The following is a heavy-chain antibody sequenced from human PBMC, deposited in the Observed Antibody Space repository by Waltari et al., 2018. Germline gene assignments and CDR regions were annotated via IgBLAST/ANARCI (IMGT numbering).Heavy chain of an antibody. V-gene: IGHV3-30*02. CDR2: IQGDALTK. CDR1: GFRFSSYG. CDR3: ARATHYSFEY. J-gene: IGHJ4*02. Sequence: QVQLVESGGGVVQPGGSLRLSCAVSGFRFSSYGMHWVRQAPGKGLEWVAFIQGDALTKYYADSLKCRFTVSRADSENALYLQMNSLRGDDTAVYYCARATHYSFEYWGLGTLVTVSS.